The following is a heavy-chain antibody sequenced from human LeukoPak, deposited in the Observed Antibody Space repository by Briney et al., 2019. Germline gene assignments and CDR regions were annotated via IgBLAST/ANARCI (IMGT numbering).Heavy chain of an antibody. J-gene: IGHJ4*02. CDR2: IYSSGKT. Sequence: SETLSLTCTVSGGSISSSSYYWGWIRQSPGKGLEWIGNIYSSGKTYYNASLKSRVTMYIDTSKNQFSLKLSSVTAADTAMYYCAKSNGYGLIDYWGQGTLVTVSS. V-gene: IGHV4-39*01. CDR3: AKSNGYGLIDY. D-gene: IGHD5-12*01. CDR1: GGSISSSSYY.